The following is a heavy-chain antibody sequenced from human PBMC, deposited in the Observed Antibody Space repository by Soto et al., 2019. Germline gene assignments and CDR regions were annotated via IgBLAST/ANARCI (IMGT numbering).Heavy chain of an antibody. D-gene: IGHD6-19*01. CDR1: GFTFSSYG. CDR3: ARDTVAVAGAFDY. Sequence: QVQLVESGGGVVQPGRSLRLSCAASGFTFSSYGMHWVRQAPGKGLEWVAVIWYDGSNKYYADSVKGRFTISRDNSKNTLYLQMNSLRAEHTAVYYCARDTVAVAGAFDYWGQGTLVTVSS. CDR2: IWYDGSNK. V-gene: IGHV3-33*01. J-gene: IGHJ4*02.